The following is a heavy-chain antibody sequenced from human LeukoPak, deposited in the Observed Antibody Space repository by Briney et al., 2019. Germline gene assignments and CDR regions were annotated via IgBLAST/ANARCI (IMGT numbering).Heavy chain of an antibody. CDR3: ARDLFSVDTAMVFAFDI. D-gene: IGHD5-18*01. J-gene: IGHJ3*02. V-gene: IGHV1-18*01. Sequence: ASVKVSCKASGYTFTSYGISWVRQAPGQGLEWMGWISAYNGSTNYAQKLQGRVTMTTDTSTSTAYMELRSLRSDDTAVYYCARDLFSVDTAMVFAFDIWGQGTMVTVSS. CDR2: ISAYNGST. CDR1: GYTFTSYG.